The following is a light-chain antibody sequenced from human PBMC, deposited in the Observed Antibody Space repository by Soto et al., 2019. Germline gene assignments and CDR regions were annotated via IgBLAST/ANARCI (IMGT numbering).Light chain of an antibody. CDR3: SSYTGTGSSVI. J-gene: IGLJ2*01. CDR2: EVN. CDR1: SSDIGGHNF. Sequence: QSALTQPPSASGSPGQAVTISCTGTSSDIGGHNFVSWYQQHPGKAPKLLIFEVNKRPSGVPDRFSASKSGITASLTVSGLEPEEEADYFRSSYTGTGSSVIFGGGTKLTVL. V-gene: IGLV2-8*01.